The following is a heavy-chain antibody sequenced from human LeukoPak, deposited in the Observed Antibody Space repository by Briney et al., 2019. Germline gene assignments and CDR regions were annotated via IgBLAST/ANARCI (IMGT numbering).Heavy chain of an antibody. CDR3: ARGGSWYSFDY. CDR2: ISSSSSYI. V-gene: IGHV3-21*01. D-gene: IGHD6-13*01. J-gene: IGHJ4*02. Sequence: GGSLRLSCAASGFTFSSYSMNWVRQAPGKGLEWVSSISSSSSYIYYADSVKGRFTISRDNAKNSLYLQMNSLRAEDTAVYHCARGGSWYSFDYWGQGTLVTVSS. CDR1: GFTFSSYS.